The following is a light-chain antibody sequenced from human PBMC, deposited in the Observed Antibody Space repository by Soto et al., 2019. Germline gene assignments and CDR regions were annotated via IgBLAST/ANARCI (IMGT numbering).Light chain of an antibody. CDR2: DAS. CDR1: QSVSNY. J-gene: IGKJ4*01. Sequence: ETMLTQSPATLSLSPVDRATLSCMASQSVSNYLVWYQQRPGQAPRLLISDASTRATGIPARFSGSGSGTDFTLTISSLEHEDFAVYYCQHRANWPFIFGGGTKVDIK. V-gene: IGKV3-11*01. CDR3: QHRANWPFI.